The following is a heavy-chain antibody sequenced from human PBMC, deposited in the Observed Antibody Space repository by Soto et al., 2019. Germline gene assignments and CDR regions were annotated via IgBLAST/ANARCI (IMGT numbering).Heavy chain of an antibody. CDR3: AKGGVVVVAATRYYFDY. D-gene: IGHD2-15*01. CDR2: INAGNGNT. J-gene: IGHJ4*02. Sequence: QVQLVQSGAEEKKPGASVKVSCKASGYTFTSYAMHWVRQAPGQRLEWMGCINAGNGNTKYSQKLQGRVTITRDTSASTAYMELSSLRSEDTSVYYCAKGGVVVVAATRYYFDYWGQGTLVTVSS. V-gene: IGHV1-3*05. CDR1: GYTFTSYA.